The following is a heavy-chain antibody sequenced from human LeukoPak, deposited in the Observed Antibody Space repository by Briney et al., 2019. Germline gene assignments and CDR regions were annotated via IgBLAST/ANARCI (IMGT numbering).Heavy chain of an antibody. CDR2: FDPEDGET. D-gene: IGHD1-26*01. V-gene: IGHV1-24*01. J-gene: IGHJ3*02. Sequence: ASVKVSCKVSGYTLTELSMHWVRQAPGKGLEWMGGFDPEDGETIYAQKFQGRVTMTEDTSTDTAYMELSSLRSEDTAVYYCATDLSGDIPIRAFDIWGQGTMVTASS. CDR1: GYTLTELS. CDR3: ATDLSGDIPIRAFDI.